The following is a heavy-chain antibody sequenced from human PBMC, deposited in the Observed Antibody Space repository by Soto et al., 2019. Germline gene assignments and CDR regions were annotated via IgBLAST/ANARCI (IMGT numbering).Heavy chain of an antibody. CDR3: ARDYDYFGH. D-gene: IGHD3-16*01. V-gene: IGHV4-61*01. CDR2: VYYTGRT. CDR1: CGSVNSGSYF. J-gene: IGHJ4*02. Sequence: PSETLSLTVTVSCGSVNSGSYFWGWIRQTPGKGLEWIGCVYYTGRTSYNPSLKSRVTISADTSKNQLSLMLTSVTAADTALYYCARDYDYFGHWGQGILVTVSS.